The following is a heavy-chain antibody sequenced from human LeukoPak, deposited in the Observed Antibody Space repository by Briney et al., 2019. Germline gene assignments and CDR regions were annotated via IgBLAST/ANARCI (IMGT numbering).Heavy chain of an antibody. CDR3: ATAVAGINLFDY. D-gene: IGHD6-19*01. Sequence: GGSLRLSCAASGFTFSSYAMSWVRQAPGKGLEWVSAISGSGGSTYYADSVKGRFTISRDNSKNTLYLQMNSLRAEDTAVYYCATAVAGINLFDYWGQGTLVTVSS. CDR1: GFTFSSYA. V-gene: IGHV3-23*01. J-gene: IGHJ4*02. CDR2: ISGSGGST.